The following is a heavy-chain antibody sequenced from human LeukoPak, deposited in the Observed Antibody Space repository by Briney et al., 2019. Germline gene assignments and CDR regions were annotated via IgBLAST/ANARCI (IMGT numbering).Heavy chain of an antibody. CDR2: IYYSGST. V-gene: IGHV4-31*03. Sequence: PSETLSLTCTVSGGSISSGGYYWSWIRQHPGKGLEWIGYIYYSGSTYYNPSLKSRVTISVDTSKNQFSLKLSSVTAADTAVYYCAGMTDTAMGAVDYWGQGTLVTVS. D-gene: IGHD5-18*01. J-gene: IGHJ4*02. CDR3: AGMTDTAMGAVDY. CDR1: GGSISSGGYY.